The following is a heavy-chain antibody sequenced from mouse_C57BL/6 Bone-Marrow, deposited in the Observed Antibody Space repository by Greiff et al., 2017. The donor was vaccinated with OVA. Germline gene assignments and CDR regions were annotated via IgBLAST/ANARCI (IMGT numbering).Heavy chain of an antibody. CDR1: GFTFSSYG. Sequence: EVNVVESGGDLVKPGGSLKLSCAASGFTFSSYGMSWVRQTPDKRLEWVATISSGGSYTYYPDSVKGRFTISRDNAKNTLYLQMSSLKSVYTAMYYCARRWLLFAYWGQGTLVTVSA. CDR3: ARRWLLFAY. D-gene: IGHD2-3*01. CDR2: ISSGGSYT. J-gene: IGHJ3*01. V-gene: IGHV5-6*02.